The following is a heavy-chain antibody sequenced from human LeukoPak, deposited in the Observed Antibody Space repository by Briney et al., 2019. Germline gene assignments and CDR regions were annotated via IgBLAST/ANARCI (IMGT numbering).Heavy chain of an antibody. CDR1: GFTFSSYS. J-gene: IGHJ2*01. CDR2: ISSSSSYI. V-gene: IGHV3-21*01. Sequence: PGGSLRLSCAASGFTFSSYSMNWVRQAPGKGLEWVSSISSSSSYIYYADSVKGRFTISRDNAKNSLYLQMNSLRAEDTAVYYCARGVDTAPKAVWYFDLWGRGTLVTVSS. CDR3: ARGVDTAPKAVWYFDL. D-gene: IGHD5-18*01.